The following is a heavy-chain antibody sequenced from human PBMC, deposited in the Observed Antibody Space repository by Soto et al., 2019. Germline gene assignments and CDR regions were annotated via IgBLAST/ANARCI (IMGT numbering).Heavy chain of an antibody. V-gene: IGHV3-23*01. J-gene: IGHJ4*02. CDR3: AKFHGSGTYYNFPDY. CDR2: ISDSGGRT. CDR1: GFTFSTYA. Sequence: GGSLRLSCVASGFTFSTYAMSWVRQAPGKGLEWVSTISDSGGRTYYAASVKGRFTISRDNSKNTLYLLMNSLSAEDTALYYCAKFHGSGTYYNFPDYWGQGTLVTVSS. D-gene: IGHD3-10*01.